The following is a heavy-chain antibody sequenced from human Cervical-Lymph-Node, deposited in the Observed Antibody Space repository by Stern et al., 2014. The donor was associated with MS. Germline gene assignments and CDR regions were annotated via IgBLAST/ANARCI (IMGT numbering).Heavy chain of an antibody. CDR2: IYPGDSDT. J-gene: IGHJ5*02. CDR3: ARHGSIGARQNWFDP. CDR1: GYSFSSYW. D-gene: IGHD1-26*01. Sequence: VQLVQSGAEVKKPGESLRISCKGSGYSFSSYWIGWVRQTPGEGLEWMGIIYPGDSDTRYSPSFPGQVTLSADKSISTAYLQWSSLKASDTAMYYCARHGSIGARQNWFDPWGQGTLVTVSS. V-gene: IGHV5-51*01.